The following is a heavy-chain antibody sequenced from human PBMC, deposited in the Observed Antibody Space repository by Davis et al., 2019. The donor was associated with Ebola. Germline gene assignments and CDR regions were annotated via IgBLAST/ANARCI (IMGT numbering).Heavy chain of an antibody. V-gene: IGHV1-18*01. Sequence: AASVKVSCKASGYTFTSYAISWVRQAPGQGLEWMGGMNPYSGNTNYAQKLQGRVTVTTDTSTSTAYMELRSLRSDDTAVYYCARATTMVRGDTWFDPWGQGTLVTVSS. J-gene: IGHJ5*02. CDR2: MNPYSGNT. CDR1: GYTFTSYA. D-gene: IGHD3-10*01. CDR3: ARATTMVRGDTWFDP.